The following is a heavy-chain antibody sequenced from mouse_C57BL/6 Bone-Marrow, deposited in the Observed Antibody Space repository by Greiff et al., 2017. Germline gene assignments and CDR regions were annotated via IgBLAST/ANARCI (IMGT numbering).Heavy chain of an antibody. V-gene: IGHV1-75*01. CDR3: ARGATVVPYYYAMDY. J-gene: IGHJ4*01. Sequence: LQESGPELVKPGASVKISCKASGYTFTDYYINWLKQRPGQGLEWIGWIFPGSGSTYYNEKFKGKATLTVDKSSSTAYMLLSSLTSEDSAVYFCARGATVVPYYYAMDYWGQGTSVTVSS. CDR1: GYTFTDYY. CDR2: IFPGSGST. D-gene: IGHD1-1*01.